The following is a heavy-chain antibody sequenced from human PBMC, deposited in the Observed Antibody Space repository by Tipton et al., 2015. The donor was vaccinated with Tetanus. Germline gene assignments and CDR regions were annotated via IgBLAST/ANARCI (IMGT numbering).Heavy chain of an antibody. Sequence: TLSLTCTVSGGSISSSSYYWGWIRQPPGKGLEWIGSIYYSGSTYYNPSLKSRVTISVDTSKNQSSLKLSSVTAADTAVYYCARRGDTYDYVWGSYRPGPFDYWGQGTLVTVSS. D-gene: IGHD3-16*02. V-gene: IGHV4-39*01. CDR2: IYYSGST. J-gene: IGHJ4*02. CDR1: GGSISSSSYY. CDR3: ARRGDTYDYVWGSYRPGPFDY.